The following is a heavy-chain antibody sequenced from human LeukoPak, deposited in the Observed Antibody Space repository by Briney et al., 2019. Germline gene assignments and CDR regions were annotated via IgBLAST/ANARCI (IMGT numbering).Heavy chain of an antibody. D-gene: IGHD4-17*01. V-gene: IGHV1-18*01. J-gene: IGHJ6*03. CDR3: TRAGVSVTTVTYYYYMDV. CDR1: EYTFTSYG. CDR2: ISAYNGQT. Sequence: ASVKVSCKASEYTFTSYGISWVRQAPGQGLEWMGWISAYNGQTNYAQKPQGRVTMTTDTSTSTAYMELRSLRSDDTAVYYCTRAGVSVTTVTYYYYMDVWGDGTTVTVSS.